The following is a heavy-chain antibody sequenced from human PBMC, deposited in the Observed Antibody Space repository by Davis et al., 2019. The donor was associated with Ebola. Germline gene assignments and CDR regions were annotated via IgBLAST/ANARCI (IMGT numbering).Heavy chain of an antibody. CDR3: ARGGGDPWRKLLDYYYYGMDV. D-gene: IGHD2-15*01. CDR2: INPNSGGT. V-gene: IGHV1-2*04. CDR1: GYTFTGYY. J-gene: IGHJ6*02. Sequence: ASVKVSCKASGYTFTGYYMHWVRQAPGQGLEWMGWINPNSGGTNYAQKFQGWVTMTRDTSISTAYMELSRLRSEDTAVYYCARGGGDPWRKLLDYYYYGMDVWGQGTTVTVSS.